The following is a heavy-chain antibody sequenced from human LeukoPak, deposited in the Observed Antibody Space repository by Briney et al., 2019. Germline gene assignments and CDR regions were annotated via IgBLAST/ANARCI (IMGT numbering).Heavy chain of an antibody. J-gene: IGHJ5*02. CDR2: ISAYNGNT. Sequence: ASVKVSCKASGYTFTSYGISWVRQAPGQGLEWMGWISAYNGNTNYAQKLQGRVTMTTDTSTSTAYMELRSLRSDDTAVYYCARDRYCSGGSCYSFTSNGWIDPWGQGTLVTVSS. D-gene: IGHD2-15*01. CDR3: ARDRYCSGGSCYSFTSNGWIDP. CDR1: GYTFTSYG. V-gene: IGHV1-18*01.